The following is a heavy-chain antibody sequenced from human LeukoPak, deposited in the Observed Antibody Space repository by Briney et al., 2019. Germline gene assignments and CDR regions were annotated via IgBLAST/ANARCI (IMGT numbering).Heavy chain of an antibody. CDR3: ARDLTYYYDSSDSYYDALDI. CDR1: GFTFSSYW. J-gene: IGHJ3*02. Sequence: GGSLRLSCAASGFTFSSYWMTWVRQAPGKGLEWVANIREDGGLKYYVDSVKGRFTISRDNAKNSLFLQMNSLRAEDTAVYYCARDLTYYYDSSDSYYDALDIWGRGTMVTVSS. CDR2: IREDGGLK. V-gene: IGHV3-7*01. D-gene: IGHD3-22*01.